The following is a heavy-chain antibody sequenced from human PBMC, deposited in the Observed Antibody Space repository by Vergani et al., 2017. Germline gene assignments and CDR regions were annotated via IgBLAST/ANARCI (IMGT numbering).Heavy chain of an antibody. V-gene: IGHV1-69*13. CDR1: GGTFSSNS. Sequence: QGQLAQSGAEVKKPGSSVKVSCKASGGTFSSNSISWVRQAPGQGLEWMGRIIPIFGTTSYAQKFQGRVTILADESTSTAYMELSSLRSEDTDVYYCARSSCYYSYYFDFWGQGTLVTVSS. CDR2: IIPIFGTT. CDR3: ARSSCYYSYYFDF. J-gene: IGHJ4*02. D-gene: IGHD3-22*01.